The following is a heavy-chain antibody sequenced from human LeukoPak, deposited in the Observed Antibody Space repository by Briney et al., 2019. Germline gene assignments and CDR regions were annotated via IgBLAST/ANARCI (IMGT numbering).Heavy chain of an antibody. J-gene: IGHJ6*03. D-gene: IGHD5-18*01. CDR3: ARGRRGNESGYSYGYRYYYYMDV. Sequence: SETLSLTCTVSGGSISSSSYYWSWIRQPPGKGLEWIGEINHSGSTNYNPSLKSRVTISVDTSKNQFSLKLSSVTAADTAVYYCARGRRGNESGYSYGYRYYYYMDVWGKGTTVTVSS. CDR1: GGSISSSSYY. V-gene: IGHV4-39*07. CDR2: INHSGST.